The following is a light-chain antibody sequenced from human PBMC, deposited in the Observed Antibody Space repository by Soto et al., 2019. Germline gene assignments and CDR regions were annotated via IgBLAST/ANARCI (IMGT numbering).Light chain of an antibody. Sequence: QSVLTQPASVSGSPGQSITISCTGTSSYVGGYDYVSWYQQHPGKAPKLMIYEVSNRPSGVSNRFSGSKSANTASLTISGLQAEDEADYYCTSYTRSNTYVFGTGTKVTVL. J-gene: IGLJ1*01. V-gene: IGLV2-14*01. CDR2: EVS. CDR1: SSYVGGYDY. CDR3: TSYTRSNTYV.